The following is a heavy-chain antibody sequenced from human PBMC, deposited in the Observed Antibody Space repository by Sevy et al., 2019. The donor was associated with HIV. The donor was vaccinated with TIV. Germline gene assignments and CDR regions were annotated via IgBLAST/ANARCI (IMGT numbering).Heavy chain of an antibody. Sequence: GGSLRLSCAASGFTFSSYWMTWVRQAPGKGLEWVANIKQDMSEKYYADSVKGRFTITSDNARNALYLQMESLRAEDTAVYYCARGQQVTMLVVIGGLYFDFWGQGTLVTVSS. D-gene: IGHD3-22*01. V-gene: IGHV3-7*01. CDR1: GFTFSSYW. CDR3: ARGQQVTMLVVIGGLYFDF. J-gene: IGHJ4*02. CDR2: IKQDMSEK.